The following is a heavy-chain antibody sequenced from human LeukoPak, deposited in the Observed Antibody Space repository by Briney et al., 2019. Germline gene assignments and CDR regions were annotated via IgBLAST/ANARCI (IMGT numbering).Heavy chain of an antibody. V-gene: IGHV1-69*13. D-gene: IGHD4-17*01. CDR1: GGTFSSCA. J-gene: IGHJ5*02. CDR2: IIPIFGTA. Sequence: SVKVSCKASGGTFSSCAISWVRQAPGQGLEWMGGIIPIFGTANYAQKFQGRVTITADESTSTAYMELSSLRSEDTAVYYCARRDYGDYGSWLGFDPWGQGTLVTVSS. CDR3: ARRDYGDYGSWLGFDP.